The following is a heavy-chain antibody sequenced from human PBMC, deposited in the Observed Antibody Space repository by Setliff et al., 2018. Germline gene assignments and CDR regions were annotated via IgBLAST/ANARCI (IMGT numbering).Heavy chain of an antibody. CDR2: INTGGGSS. Sequence: RASVKVSCKASGYSFTTYYMHWVRQAPGQGLEWMGTINTGGGSSSYTEKFQGRVTMTRDTSTTTFYLEMNSLTSEDTAVYYCARDRNDNYESSGYYYAGGYMDVWGKGTTVTVSS. J-gene: IGHJ6*03. CDR3: ARDRNDNYESSGYYYAGGYMDV. D-gene: IGHD3-22*01. V-gene: IGHV1-46*01. CDR1: GYSFTTYY.